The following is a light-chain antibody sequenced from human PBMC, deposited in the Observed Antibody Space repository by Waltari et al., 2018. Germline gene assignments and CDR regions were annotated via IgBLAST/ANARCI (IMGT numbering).Light chain of an antibody. J-gene: IGKJ4*01. CDR1: QSISSD. Sequence: EIVMTQSPATLSVSPGERATLSCRASQSISSDLAWYHHKPGQAPRLLIFGASTRATGVPARFSGSWSGTDFTLTINSMQSEDFAFYYCQQYNHWPPLTFGGGTKVEIK. V-gene: IGKV3-15*01. CDR2: GAS. CDR3: QQYNHWPPLT.